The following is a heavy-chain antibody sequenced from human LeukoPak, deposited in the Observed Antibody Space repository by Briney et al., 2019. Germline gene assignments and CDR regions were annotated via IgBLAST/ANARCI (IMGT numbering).Heavy chain of an antibody. CDR2: INHSGST. D-gene: IGHD5-18*01. V-gene: IGHV4-34*01. J-gene: IGHJ4*02. Sequence: SETLSLTCAVYGGSFSGYYWSWIRQPPGKGLEWIGEINHSGSTNYNPSLKSRVTISVDTSKNQFSLKLSSVTAADTAVYYCARGHGVRGYSYVFDYWGQGTLVTVSS. CDR1: GGSFSGYY. CDR3: ARGHGVRGYSYVFDY.